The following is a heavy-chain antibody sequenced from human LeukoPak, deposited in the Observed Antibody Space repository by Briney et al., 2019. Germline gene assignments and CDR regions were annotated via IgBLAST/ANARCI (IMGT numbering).Heavy chain of an antibody. Sequence: SETLSLTCTVSGGSISSSSYYWGWIRQPPGKGLEWIGSIYYSWSTYYNPSLKSRVTISVDTSKNQFSLKLSSVTAADTAVYYCARETYYDFWSGYYTAVSGYFDYWGQGTLVTVSS. J-gene: IGHJ4*02. D-gene: IGHD3-3*01. V-gene: IGHV4-39*02. CDR3: ARETYYDFWSGYYTAVSGYFDY. CDR1: GGSISSSSYY. CDR2: IYYSWST.